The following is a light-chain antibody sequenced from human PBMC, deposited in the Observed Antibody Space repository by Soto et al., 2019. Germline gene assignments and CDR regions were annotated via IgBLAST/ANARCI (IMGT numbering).Light chain of an antibody. CDR2: KAC. Sequence: DIQMPQSPSTLSASVGDRVPITCRASQSIDSWLAWYQQKPGKAPKLLIYKACSLESGVPSRFGGSGSGTEFTLTISRLQPDDFATYYCQQYRSYWTFGQGTKVAIK. CDR3: QQYRSYWT. V-gene: IGKV1-5*03. CDR1: QSIDSW. J-gene: IGKJ1*01.